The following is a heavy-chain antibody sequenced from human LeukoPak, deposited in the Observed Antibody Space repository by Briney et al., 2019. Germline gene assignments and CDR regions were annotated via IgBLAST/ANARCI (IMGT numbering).Heavy chain of an antibody. Sequence: GGSLRLSCAASGFTFSNAWMSWVRQAPGKGLEWVGRIKSKADGGTTDYAAPVKGRFTISRDDSKNTLYLQMNSLKTEDTAVYYCTPPTRWELPGYWGQGTLVTVSS. CDR2: IKSKADGGTT. D-gene: IGHD1-26*01. V-gene: IGHV3-15*01. J-gene: IGHJ4*02. CDR3: TPPTRWELPGY. CDR1: GFTFSNAW.